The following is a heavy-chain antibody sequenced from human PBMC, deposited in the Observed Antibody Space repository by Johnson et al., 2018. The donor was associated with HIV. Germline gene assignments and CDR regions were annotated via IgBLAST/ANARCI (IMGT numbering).Heavy chain of an antibody. J-gene: IGHJ3*02. V-gene: IGHV3-38-3*01. Sequence: VQLVESGGGLVKPGGSLRLSCAASGFSFSDHYMSWIRQAPGKGLEWVSYISGGSTYYADSRKGRFTISRDNSKNTLHLQMNSLRPEDTAVYFCAKDAGSGSSWEFAFDIWGQVTKVTVSS. CDR2: ISGGST. CDR3: AKDAGSGSSWEFAFDI. D-gene: IGHD3-10*01. CDR1: GFSFSDHY.